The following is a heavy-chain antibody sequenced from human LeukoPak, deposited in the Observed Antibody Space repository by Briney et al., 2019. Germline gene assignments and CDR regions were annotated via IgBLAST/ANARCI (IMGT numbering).Heavy chain of an antibody. J-gene: IGHJ4*02. V-gene: IGHV4-61*02. CDR3: AREYCGGDCYSGEFDY. D-gene: IGHD2-21*02. CDR2: IYTSGST. Sequence: SETLSLTCTVSGGSISSGSYYWSWIRQPAGKGLEWIGRIYTSGSTNYNPSLKSRVTISVDTSKNQFSLKLSSVTAADTAVYYCAREYCGGDCYSGEFDYWGQGTLVTVSA. CDR1: GGSISSGSYY.